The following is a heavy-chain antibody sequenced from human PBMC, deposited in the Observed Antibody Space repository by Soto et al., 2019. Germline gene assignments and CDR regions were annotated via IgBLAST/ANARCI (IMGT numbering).Heavy chain of an antibody. CDR2: INAGNGNT. V-gene: IGHV1-3*01. J-gene: IGHJ4*01. CDR1: GYTFTSYA. Sequence: ASVKVSCKASGYTFTSYAMHWVRQAPGQRLEWMGWINAGNGNTKYSQKFQGRVTITRDTSASTAYMELSSLRSEDTAVYYCARDPCLQYKAPPQPCDYWGHGTLATGFS. CDR3: ARDPCLQYKAPPQPCDY. D-gene: IGHD1-20*01.